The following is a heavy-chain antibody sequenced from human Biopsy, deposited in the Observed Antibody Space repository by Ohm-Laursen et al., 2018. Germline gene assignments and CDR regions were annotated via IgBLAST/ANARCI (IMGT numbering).Heavy chain of an antibody. D-gene: IGHD4/OR15-4a*01. CDR3: AQTRNDYGGFYFDY. Sequence: SETLSLTCSVSGDSISSSTYYWGRIRQPPGKGLEWIGTIRNTYFRTSLKSRVTMSVDTSKNQFSLKPSSVTAADTGVYYCAQTRNDYGGFYFDYWGRGTLVTVSS. CDR1: GDSISSSTYY. CDR2: IRNT. V-gene: IGHV4-39*01. J-gene: IGHJ4*02.